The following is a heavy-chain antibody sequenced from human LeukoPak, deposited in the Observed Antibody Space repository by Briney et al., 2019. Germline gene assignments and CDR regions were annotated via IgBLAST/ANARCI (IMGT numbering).Heavy chain of an antibody. Sequence: PGGSLRLSCAASGFTFSSYEMNWVRQAPGKGLEWVSYISSSGSTIYYADSVKGRLTISRDNAKNSLYLQMNSLRAEDTAVYYCARDSADYYYYMDVWGNGTTVTVSS. J-gene: IGHJ6*03. CDR1: GFTFSSYE. V-gene: IGHV3-48*03. CDR3: ARDSADYYYYMDV. CDR2: ISSSGSTI.